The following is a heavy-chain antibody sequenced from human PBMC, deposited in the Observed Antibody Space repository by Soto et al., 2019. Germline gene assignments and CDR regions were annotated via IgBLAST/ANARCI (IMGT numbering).Heavy chain of an antibody. CDR1: GGTFSSYA. CDR2: IIPIFGTA. Sequence: SVKVSCKASGGTFSSYAISWVRQAPGQGLEWMGGIIPIFGTANYAQKFQGRVTITADKSTSTAYMELSSLRSEDTAVYYCARGNGEYAQYYFDYSGKGPLVTVSS. J-gene: IGHJ4*02. D-gene: IGHD4-17*01. V-gene: IGHV1-69*06. CDR3: ARGNGEYAQYYFDY.